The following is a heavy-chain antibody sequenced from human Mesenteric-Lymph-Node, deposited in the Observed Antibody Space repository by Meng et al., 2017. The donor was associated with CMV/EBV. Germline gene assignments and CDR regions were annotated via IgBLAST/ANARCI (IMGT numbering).Heavy chain of an antibody. CDR1: SGSFINNY. CDR3: ARVAGWVFQH. V-gene: IGHV4-34*01. Sequence: SETLSLTCAVYSGSFINNYWNWLRQPPGKGLEWIGEINHSGSTNYNPSLKSRVTISVDTSKNQFSLKLSSVTAADTAVYYCARVAGWVFQHWGQGTLVTVSS. J-gene: IGHJ1*01. CDR2: INHSGST. D-gene: IGHD1-26*01.